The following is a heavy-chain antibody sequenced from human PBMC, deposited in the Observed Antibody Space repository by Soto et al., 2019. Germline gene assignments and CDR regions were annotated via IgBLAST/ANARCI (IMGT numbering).Heavy chain of an antibody. CDR1: GGTFSSYA. CDR2: IIPIFDTA. J-gene: IGHJ5*02. Sequence: QVQLVQSGAEVKKPGSSVKVSCKASGGTFSSYAISWVRQAPGQGLEWMGGIIPIFDTANYAQKFQGRVTITADESTSTAYMELSSLRSEDTAVYYCARDFHSVPAATYNWFDPWGQGTLVTVSS. D-gene: IGHD2-2*01. V-gene: IGHV1-69*01. CDR3: ARDFHSVPAATYNWFDP.